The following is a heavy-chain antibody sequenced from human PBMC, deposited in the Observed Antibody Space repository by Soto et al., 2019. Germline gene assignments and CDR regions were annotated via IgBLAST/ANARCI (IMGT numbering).Heavy chain of an antibody. V-gene: IGHV4-4*02. Sequence: SETLSLTCAVSGGSISSSNWWSWVRQPPGKGLEWIGEIYHSGSTNYNPSLKSRVTISVDKSKNQFSLKLSSVTAADTAVYYCARDGEYYDILTGATYYYYGMDVWGQGTTVTVS. J-gene: IGHJ6*02. CDR3: ARDGEYYDILTGATYYYYGMDV. D-gene: IGHD3-9*01. CDR2: IYHSGST. CDR1: GGSISSSNW.